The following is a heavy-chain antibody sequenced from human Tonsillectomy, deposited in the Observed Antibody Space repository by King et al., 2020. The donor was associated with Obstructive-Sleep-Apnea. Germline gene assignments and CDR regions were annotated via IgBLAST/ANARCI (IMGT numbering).Heavy chain of an antibody. D-gene: IGHD5-12*01. Sequence: VQLVESGGGVVQPGRSLRLSCAASGFTFSSYAMHWVRQAPGKGLEWVAVISYDGSNKYYADSVKGRFTISRDNSKNTLYLQMNSLRAEDTAVYYCARHLNSGYESRYFDYWGQGTLVTVSS. CDR3: ARHLNSGYESRYFDY. V-gene: IGHV3-30*04. CDR1: GFTFSSYA. J-gene: IGHJ4*02. CDR2: ISYDGSNK.